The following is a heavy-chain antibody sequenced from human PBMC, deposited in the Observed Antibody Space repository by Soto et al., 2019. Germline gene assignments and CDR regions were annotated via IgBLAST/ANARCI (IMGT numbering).Heavy chain of an antibody. D-gene: IGHD3-22*01. Sequence: GGSLRLSCAASGFTFSSYGMHWVRQAPGKGLEWLAVISYDGTNEYYADSVKGLFTISRDNSKNTLYLQINSLRAEDSAVYHCAKDIISGSSYYFYGMDVWGHGTTVTVSS. V-gene: IGHV3-30*18. J-gene: IGHJ6*02. CDR3: AKDIISGSSYYFYGMDV. CDR1: GFTFSSYG. CDR2: ISYDGTNE.